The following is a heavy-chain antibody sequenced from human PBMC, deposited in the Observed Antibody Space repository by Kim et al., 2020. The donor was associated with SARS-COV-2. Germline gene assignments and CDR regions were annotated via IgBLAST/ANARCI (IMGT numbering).Heavy chain of an antibody. J-gene: IGHJ6*02. D-gene: IGHD1-1*01. CDR2: IKEDGGVT. CDR1: GFSFSSYW. V-gene: IGHV3-7*01. CDR3: AREIGVCRKKGFFSYNWAFYFYGMGV. Sequence: GGSLRLSCAASGFSFSSYWMSWVRQAPGKGLEWVANIKEDGGVTYSVDSVKGRFTISRDNAKNSLYLQMNSLRAEDTAIYYCAREIGVCRKKGFFSYNWAFYFYGMGVGGRGTSVPVSS.